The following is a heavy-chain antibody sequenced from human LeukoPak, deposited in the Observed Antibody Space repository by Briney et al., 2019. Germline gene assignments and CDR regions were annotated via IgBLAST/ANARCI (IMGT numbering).Heavy chain of an antibody. J-gene: IGHJ4*02. D-gene: IGHD3-10*01. CDR3: AKDLGSYSPQLHFDY. CDR2: IWYDGSNK. Sequence: PGGSLRLSCAASGFTFSSYGMPWVRQAPGKGLEWVTVIWYDGSNKYYADSVKGRFTISRDNSKNTLYLQMNSLRAEDTAVYYCAKDLGSYSPQLHFDYWGQGTLVTVSS. CDR1: GFTFSSYG. V-gene: IGHV3-33*06.